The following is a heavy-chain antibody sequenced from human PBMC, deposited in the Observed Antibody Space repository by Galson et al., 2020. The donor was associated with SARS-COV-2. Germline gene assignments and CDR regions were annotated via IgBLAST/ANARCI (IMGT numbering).Heavy chain of an antibody. CDR1: GFTFSSYT. V-gene: IGHV3-21*01. D-gene: IGHD1-26*01. CDR3: ARDASWAMFGMDV. CDR2: ISSNSDYI. J-gene: IGHJ6*02. Sequence: GGSLRLSCVVSGFTFSSYTINWVRQAPGKRLEWVSAISSNSDYIYYADSVKGRFTISRDNGKNSLYLQMNSLSPEDTAVYYCARDASWAMFGMDVWGQGTTVTVSS.